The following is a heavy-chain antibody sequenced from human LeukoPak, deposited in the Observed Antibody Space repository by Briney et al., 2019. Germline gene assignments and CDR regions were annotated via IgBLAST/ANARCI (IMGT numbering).Heavy chain of an antibody. CDR2: ISAYNGNT. V-gene: IGHV1-18*04. Sequence: GASVKVSCKASGYTFTGYYMHWVRQAPGQGLEWMGWISAYNGNTNYAQKLQGRVTMTTDTSTSTAYKELRSLRSDDTAVYYCARGGAVAGTGGYYYGMDVWGQGTTVTVSS. J-gene: IGHJ6*02. CDR1: GYTFTGYY. CDR3: ARGGAVAGTGGYYYGMDV. D-gene: IGHD6-19*01.